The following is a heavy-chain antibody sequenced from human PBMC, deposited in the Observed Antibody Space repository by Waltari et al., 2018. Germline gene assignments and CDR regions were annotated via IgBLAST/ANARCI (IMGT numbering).Heavy chain of an antibody. CDR3: ATYIGASVGTAAFDV. J-gene: IGHJ3*01. CDR2: VSYSGTT. Sequence: QLQLQESGPRLVRPSETLSLICRGSGVSITSNRHYWAWIRRSPGQGLEWIGTVSYSGTTYISPSLKSRVSVSRDTSKNQVSLILGSVTAADMAVYYCATYIGASVGTAAFDVWGQGTMVTVSS. D-gene: IGHD5-12*01. V-gene: IGHV4-39*01. CDR1: GVSITSNRHY.